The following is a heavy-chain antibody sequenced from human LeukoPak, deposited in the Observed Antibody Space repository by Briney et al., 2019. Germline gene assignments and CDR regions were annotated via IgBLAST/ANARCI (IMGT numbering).Heavy chain of an antibody. CDR3: ARGYSSSSDDAFDI. J-gene: IGHJ3*02. D-gene: IGHD6-6*01. CDR1: GGSISSYY. V-gene: IGHV4-59*01. CDR2: IYYSEST. Sequence: PSETLSLTCTVSGGSISSYYWSWIRQPAGKGLEWIGYIYYSESTNYNPSLKSRVTISVDTSKNQFSLKLSSVTAADTAVYYCARGYSSSSDDAFDIWGQGTMVTVSS.